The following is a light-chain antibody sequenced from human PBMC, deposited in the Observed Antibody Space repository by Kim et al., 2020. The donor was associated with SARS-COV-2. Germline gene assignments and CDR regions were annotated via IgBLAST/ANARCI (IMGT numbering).Light chain of an antibody. CDR1: SLRSYY. V-gene: IGLV3-19*01. CDR2: GKN. Sequence: SSELTQDPAVSVALGQTVRITCQGDSLRSYYATWYQQKPGQAPILVLYGKNNRPSGIPDRFPGSSLGNTASLTITGTQAGDEADYYCNSRDSNDNVVFGGGTQLTVL. J-gene: IGLJ2*01. CDR3: NSRDSNDNVV.